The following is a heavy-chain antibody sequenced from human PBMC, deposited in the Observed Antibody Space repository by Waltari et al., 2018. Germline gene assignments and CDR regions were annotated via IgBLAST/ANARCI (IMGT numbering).Heavy chain of an antibody. J-gene: IGHJ6*02. D-gene: IGHD3-22*01. CDR1: EFTFSSYV. V-gene: IGHV3-30*04. CDR3: ARDYCDRTNCHGMDV. CDR2: ISYNERNI. Sequence: QVQLVESGGGVVQPGRSLRLSCAASEFTFSSYVMHWVRQAPGKGLEWVAVISYNERNIYYVDSVKGRFIISRDNSKKMLYLQMNSLRTEDTAVYYCARDYCDRTNCHGMDVWGQGTTVTVSS.